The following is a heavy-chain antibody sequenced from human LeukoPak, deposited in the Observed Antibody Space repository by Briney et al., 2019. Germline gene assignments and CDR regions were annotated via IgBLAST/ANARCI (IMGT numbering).Heavy chain of an antibody. V-gene: IGHV4-39*01. CDR2: FYYSGST. D-gene: IGHD6-6*01. J-gene: IGHJ4*02. CDR1: GGSISSTYN. CDR3: ARRLVSSSFIDY. Sequence: SETLSLTCIVSGGSISSTYNWAWIRQPPGKGLEWIENFYYSGSTYYNPSLKSRVTISVDTSKNQFSLKLTSMTAADTAVYYCARRLVSSSFIDYWGQGTLVTVSS.